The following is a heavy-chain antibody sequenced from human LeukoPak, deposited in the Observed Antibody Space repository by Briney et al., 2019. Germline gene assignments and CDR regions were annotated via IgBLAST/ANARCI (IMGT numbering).Heavy chain of an antibody. Sequence: ASVKVSCKSSGYTFTSYDINWVRQAPGQGLEWMGWMNPNSGNTGYAQKFQGRVTMTRNTSISTAYMELSSLRSEDTAVYYCAREPGYCSGGSCYSYYYMDVWGKGTTVTISS. CDR1: GYTFTSYD. J-gene: IGHJ6*03. D-gene: IGHD2-15*01. V-gene: IGHV1-8*01. CDR3: AREPGYCSGGSCYSYYYMDV. CDR2: MNPNSGNT.